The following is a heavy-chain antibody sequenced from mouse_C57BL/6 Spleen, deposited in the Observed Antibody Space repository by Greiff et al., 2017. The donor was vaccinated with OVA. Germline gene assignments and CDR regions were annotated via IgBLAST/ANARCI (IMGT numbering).Heavy chain of an antibody. CDR1: GYTFTSYW. J-gene: IGHJ3*01. CDR2: IYPGSGST. Sequence: QVQLQQPGAELVKPGASVKMSCKASGYTFTSYWITWVKQRPGQGLAWIGDIYPGSGSTNYNEKFKSKATLTVDTSSSTAYMQLSSLTSEDSAVYYCARGAISVYYGSSPFAYWGQGTLVTVSA. CDR3: ARGAISVYYGSSPFAY. V-gene: IGHV1-55*01. D-gene: IGHD1-1*01.